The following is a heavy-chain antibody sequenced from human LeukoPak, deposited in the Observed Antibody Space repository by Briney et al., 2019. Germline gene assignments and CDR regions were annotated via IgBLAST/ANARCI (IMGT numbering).Heavy chain of an antibody. Sequence: SETLSLTCTVSGGSISSYYWSWIRQPPGKGLERIGYIYYSGSTNYNPSLKSRVTISVDTSKNQFSLKLSSVTAADTAVYYCARDRAYYDFWSGYYGYYYYMDVWGKGTTVTVSS. J-gene: IGHJ6*03. D-gene: IGHD3-3*01. CDR2: IYYSGST. CDR1: GGSISSYY. CDR3: ARDRAYYDFWSGYYGYYYYMDV. V-gene: IGHV4-59*01.